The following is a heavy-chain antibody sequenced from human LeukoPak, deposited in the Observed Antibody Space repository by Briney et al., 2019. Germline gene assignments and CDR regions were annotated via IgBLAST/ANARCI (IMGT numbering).Heavy chain of an antibody. CDR2: ISTSSSTI. D-gene: IGHD1-26*01. CDR1: GFTFSSYA. J-gene: IGHJ4*02. V-gene: IGHV3-48*04. CDR3: AGDYVGPWD. Sequence: GGSLRLSCAASGFTFSSYAVSWVRQAPGKGLEWVSYISTSSSTIYYADSVKGRFTISRDNAKNSLYLQMNSLRAEDTAVYYCAGDYVGPWDWGQGTLVTVSS.